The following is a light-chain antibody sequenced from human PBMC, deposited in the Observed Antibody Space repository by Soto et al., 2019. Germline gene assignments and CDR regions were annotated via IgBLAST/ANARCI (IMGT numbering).Light chain of an antibody. CDR1: QSVSSH. V-gene: IGKV3-20*01. J-gene: IGKJ4*01. CDR3: QQYGNSPPLT. Sequence: EIVLTQSPGTLSLSPGERATLSCRASQSVSSHLAWYQQRPGQAPRLLIYGASSRATGIPDRFSGSGSGTDFNLTISRLEPEDFALYYCQQYGNSPPLTFGGGPKVEIK. CDR2: GAS.